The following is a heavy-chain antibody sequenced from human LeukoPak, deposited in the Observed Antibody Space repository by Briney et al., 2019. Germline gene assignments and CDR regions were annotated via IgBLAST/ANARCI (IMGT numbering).Heavy chain of an antibody. V-gene: IGHV3-7*01. Sequence: GGSLRLSCAASGFTFSSYSMNWVRQAPGKGLEWVANIKQDGSEKYYVDSVKGRFSISRDNAKKSLYVQMNSLRDEDTAVYYCARVTGYYYGSGSFDNWGQGTLVTVSS. D-gene: IGHD3-10*01. CDR2: IKQDGSEK. J-gene: IGHJ4*02. CDR3: ARVTGYYYGSGSFDN. CDR1: GFTFSSYS.